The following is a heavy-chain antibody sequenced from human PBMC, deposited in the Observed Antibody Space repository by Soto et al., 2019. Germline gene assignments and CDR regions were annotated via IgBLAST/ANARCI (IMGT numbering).Heavy chain of an antibody. CDR1: GGSFSGYY. CDR2: INHSGST. D-gene: IGHD7-27*01. CDR3: ARGPLDWGSDYAFDI. V-gene: IGHV4-34*01. J-gene: IGHJ3*02. Sequence: SETLSLTCAVYGGSFSGYYWSWIRQPPGKGLEWIGEINHSGSTNYNPSLKSRVTISVDTSKNQFSLKLSSVTAADTAVYYCARGPLDWGSDYAFDIWGQGTMVTVSS.